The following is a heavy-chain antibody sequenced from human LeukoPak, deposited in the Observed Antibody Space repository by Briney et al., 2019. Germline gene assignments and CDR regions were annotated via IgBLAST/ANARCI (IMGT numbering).Heavy chain of an antibody. CDR1: GFTFSSYS. Sequence: GGSLRPSCAASGFTFSSYSMNWVRQAPGKGLEWVSSISSSSSYIYYADSVKGRFTISRDNAKNSLYLQMNSLRAEDTAVYYCARVWGQYGMDVWGQGTTVTVSS. V-gene: IGHV3-21*01. D-gene: IGHD3-16*01. CDR2: ISSSSSYI. CDR3: ARVWGQYGMDV. J-gene: IGHJ6*02.